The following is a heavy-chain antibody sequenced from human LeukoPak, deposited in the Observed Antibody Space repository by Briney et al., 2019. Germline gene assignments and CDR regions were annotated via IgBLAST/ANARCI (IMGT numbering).Heavy chain of an antibody. D-gene: IGHD6-19*01. CDR2: ISGYNGDT. CDR1: GYTFSDYG. Sequence: ASVKVSCKASGYTFSDYGITWVRQAPGQGLEWMGWISGYNGDTNYAQKFQDRVTMTKDTPTSTVYMELRSLRSDDTAVYYCASPNRSGWLMGMDVWGQGTTVTVSS. V-gene: IGHV1-18*01. J-gene: IGHJ6*02. CDR3: ASPNRSGWLMGMDV.